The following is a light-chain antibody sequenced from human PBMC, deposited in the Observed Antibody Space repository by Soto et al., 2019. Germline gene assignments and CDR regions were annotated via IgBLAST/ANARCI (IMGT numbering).Light chain of an antibody. CDR1: QGISSY. Sequence: DIQLTQSPSFLSASVGERVTITCRASQGISSYLAWYQQKPGKAPKLLIYAASTLQSGVPSRFSGSGSGTEFTLTISSLQPEDFATYYCQQLNNYPRTFGQGTMVEIK. V-gene: IGKV1-9*01. J-gene: IGKJ1*01. CDR2: AAS. CDR3: QQLNNYPRT.